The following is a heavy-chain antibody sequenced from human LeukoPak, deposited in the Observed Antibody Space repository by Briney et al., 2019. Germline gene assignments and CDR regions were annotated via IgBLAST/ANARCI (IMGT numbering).Heavy chain of an antibody. CDR1: GFSFSSYA. J-gene: IGHJ4*02. V-gene: IGHV3-23*01. Sequence: PGGSLRLSCAASGFSFSSYAMTWVRQAPGKGLEWVSTISGNGGRTSYADSVKGRFTISRDNSKNTVYLQMNSLRAEDTALYYCAKGQEGIVVVPAALDYWGQGTLVTVSS. CDR3: AKGQEGIVVVPAALDY. D-gene: IGHD2-2*01. CDR2: ISGNGGRT.